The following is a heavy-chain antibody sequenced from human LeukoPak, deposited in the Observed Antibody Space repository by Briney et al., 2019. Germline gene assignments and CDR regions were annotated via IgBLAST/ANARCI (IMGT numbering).Heavy chain of an antibody. J-gene: IGHJ4*02. CDR2: IYSGGSP. Sequence: GGSLRLSCAASGFTVSSNDMSWVRQAPGKGLEWVSVIYSGGSPYYADSVKGRFTISRDNSKNTLYLQMNSLRAEDTAVYYCARVVDHDYSDYYLDYWGQGTLVTVSS. CDR3: ARVVDHDYSDYYLDY. CDR1: GFTVSSND. D-gene: IGHD4-11*01. V-gene: IGHV3-53*01.